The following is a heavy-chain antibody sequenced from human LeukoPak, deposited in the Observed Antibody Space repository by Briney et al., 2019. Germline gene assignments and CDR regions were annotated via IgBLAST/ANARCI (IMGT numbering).Heavy chain of an antibody. Sequence: GGSLRLSCAASGFTVSSNYMSWVRQAPGKGLEWVSVIYSGGSTYYADSVKGRFTISRDNSKNTLYLQMNSLRAEDTAVYYCAKIAVAMTFDYRGQGTLVTVSS. V-gene: IGHV3-66*02. CDR3: AKIAVAMTFDY. CDR2: IYSGGST. CDR1: GFTVSSNY. D-gene: IGHD6-19*01. J-gene: IGHJ4*02.